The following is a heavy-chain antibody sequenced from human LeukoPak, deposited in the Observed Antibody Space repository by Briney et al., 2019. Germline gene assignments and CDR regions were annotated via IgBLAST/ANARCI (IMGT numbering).Heavy chain of an antibody. V-gene: IGHV1-18*01. CDR2: VSAYNGNT. J-gene: IGHJ4*02. CDR3: AWEGSGSYPPYYFDY. CDR1: GYTFTSYG. Sequence: ASVKVSCKASGYTFTSYGISWVRQAPGQGLEWMGWVSAYNGNTNYAQKLQGRVTMTTDTSTSTAYMELRSLRSDDTAVYYCAWEGSGSYPPYYFDYWGQGTLVTVSS. D-gene: IGHD3-10*01.